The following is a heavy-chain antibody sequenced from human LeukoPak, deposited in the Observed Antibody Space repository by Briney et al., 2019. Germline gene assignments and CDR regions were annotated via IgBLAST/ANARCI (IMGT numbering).Heavy chain of an antibody. CDR3: ARNKYYYGSGNYGVPNWFDP. CDR2: IYYSGST. J-gene: IGHJ5*02. V-gene: IGHV4-39*01. Sequence: SETLSLTCTVSGGSINSNSYYWGWIRQPPGKGLEWIGSIYYSGSTYYNPSLKSRVTISVDTSKNQFSLKLSSVTAADTAVYYCARNKYYYGSGNYGVPNWFDPWGQGTLVTVSS. CDR1: GGSINSNSYY. D-gene: IGHD3-10*01.